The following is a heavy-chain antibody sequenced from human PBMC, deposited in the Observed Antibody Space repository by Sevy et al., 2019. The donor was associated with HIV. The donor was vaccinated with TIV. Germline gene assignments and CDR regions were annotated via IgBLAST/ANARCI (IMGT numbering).Heavy chain of an antibody. CDR1: GYTFTGYY. CDR3: ARSTYSSNSGWALDI. D-gene: IGHD6-13*01. J-gene: IGHJ3*02. Sequence: ASVKVSCKASGYTFTGYYMRWVRQAPGQGLEWMGRINPSSGGTIYAQRFQGRVTMTRDTSISTAYMELSRLRSDDTAVYYCARSTYSSNSGWALDIWGQGTKVTVSS. V-gene: IGHV1-2*06. CDR2: INPSSGGT.